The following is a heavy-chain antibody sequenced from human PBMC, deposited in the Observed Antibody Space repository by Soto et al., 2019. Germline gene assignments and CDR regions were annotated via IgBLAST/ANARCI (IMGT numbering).Heavy chain of an antibody. V-gene: IGHV1-69*13. CDR1: GGTFSSYA. Sequence: GASVKVSCKASGGTFSSYAISWVRQAPGQGLEWMGGIIPIFGTANYAQKFQGRVTITADESTSTAYMELSSLRSEDTAVYYCARGRSGNWNYFYYYYGMDVWGQGTTVTSP. CDR2: IIPIFGTA. J-gene: IGHJ6*02. CDR3: ARGRSGNWNYFYYYYGMDV. D-gene: IGHD1-7*01.